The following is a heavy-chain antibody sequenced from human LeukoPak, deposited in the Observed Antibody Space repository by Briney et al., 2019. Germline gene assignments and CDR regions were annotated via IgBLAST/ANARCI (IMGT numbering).Heavy chain of an antibody. CDR3: AKDWGEGGSTQRTIPQM. CDR1: GFIFSNYA. J-gene: IGHJ3*01. D-gene: IGHD3-16*01. V-gene: IGHV3-23*01. Sequence: GGSLRLSCAASGFIFSNYAMSWVRQAPGKGLEWLSTISSCGGDTDYADSAKGRFTISRDNSKNTLYLQMNTLRTDDTAIYYCAKDWGEGGSTQRTIPQMWGQGTMVIVSS. CDR2: ISSCGGDT.